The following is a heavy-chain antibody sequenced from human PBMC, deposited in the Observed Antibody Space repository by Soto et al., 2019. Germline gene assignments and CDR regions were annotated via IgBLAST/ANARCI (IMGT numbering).Heavy chain of an antibody. V-gene: IGHV1-18*01. J-gene: IGHJ6*02. Sequence: GASVKVSCKASGYTFTSYGISWVRQAPGQGLEWMGWISAYNGNTNYAQKPQGRVTMTTDTSTSTAYMELRSLRSDDTAVYYCAREIGGGTIFGVVIIRYYGMDVWGQGTTVTVSS. D-gene: IGHD3-3*01. CDR3: AREIGGGTIFGVVIIRYYGMDV. CDR1: GYTFTSYG. CDR2: ISAYNGNT.